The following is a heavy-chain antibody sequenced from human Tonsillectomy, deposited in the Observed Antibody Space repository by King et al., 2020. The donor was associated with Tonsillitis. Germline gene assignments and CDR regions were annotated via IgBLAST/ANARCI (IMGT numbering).Heavy chain of an antibody. J-gene: IGHJ5*02. Sequence: VQLQESGPGLVKPSETLSLTCTVSHYSISSGYYWGWIRQPPGKGLEWIGSIYHSGSTYYNPSLKSRVTISVDTSKNQFSLKLRPVTAADPAVYYCARGSGYVLDSCFHPWGQGTLVTVSS. D-gene: IGHD5-12*01. CDR1: HYSISSGYY. CDR3: ARGSGYVLDSCFHP. V-gene: IGHV4-38-2*02. CDR2: IYHSGST.